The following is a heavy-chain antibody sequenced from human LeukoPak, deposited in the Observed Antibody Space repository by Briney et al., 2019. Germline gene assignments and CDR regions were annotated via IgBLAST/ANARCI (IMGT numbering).Heavy chain of an antibody. Sequence: SETLSLTCDVYGGSFSGYYWSWIRQPPGKGLEWIGEINHSGSTNYNPSLKSRVTISVDTSKNQFSLKLSSVTAADTAVYYCARGRVGRLIWDYYYYYMDVWGKGTTVTVSS. V-gene: IGHV4-34*01. CDR1: GGSFSGYY. J-gene: IGHJ6*03. D-gene: IGHD3/OR15-3a*01. CDR3: ARGRVGRLIWDYYYYYMDV. CDR2: INHSGST.